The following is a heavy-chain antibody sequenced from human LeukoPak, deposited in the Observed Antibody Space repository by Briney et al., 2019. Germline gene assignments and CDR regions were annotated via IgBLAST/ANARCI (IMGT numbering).Heavy chain of an antibody. V-gene: IGHV3-74*01. Sequence: GGSLRLSCAASGFTFSSYWMHWVRQPPGKGLVWVSRINGDGSSTIYADSVKGRFTISRDNAKNTVYLQMTSLRAEDTAAYYCARDQAVGSTRDSWGQGTLATLSS. CDR3: ARDQAVGSTRDS. J-gene: IGHJ4*02. CDR1: GFTFSSYW. D-gene: IGHD1-26*01. CDR2: INGDGSST.